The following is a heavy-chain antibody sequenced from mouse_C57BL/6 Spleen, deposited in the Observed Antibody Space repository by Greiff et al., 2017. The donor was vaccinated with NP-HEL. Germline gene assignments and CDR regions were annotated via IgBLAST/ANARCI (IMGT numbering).Heavy chain of an antibody. D-gene: IGHD1-1*01. Sequence: VQLQQSGAELVKPGASVKMSCKASGYTFTSYWITWVKQRPGQGLEWIGDIYPGSGSTNYNEKFKSKATLTVDTSSSTAYMPLSSLTSEDSAVYYCERGAFTVGYAMDYWGQGTSVTVSS. CDR1: GYTFTSYW. CDR3: ERGAFTVGYAMDY. CDR2: IYPGSGST. V-gene: IGHV1-55*01. J-gene: IGHJ4*01.